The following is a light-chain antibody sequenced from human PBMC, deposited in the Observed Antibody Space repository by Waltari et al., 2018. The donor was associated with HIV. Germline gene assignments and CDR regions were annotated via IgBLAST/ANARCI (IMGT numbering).Light chain of an antibody. CDR1: SGDFGSFNY. V-gene: IGLV2-14*01. Sequence: QSALTQPASVSGSPGQSITISCTGTSGDFGSFNYVSWYQHHPGKAPKFMIYEVSKRPSGVSNRFSGSKSGNTASLIISGLQAEDEGDYYCRSYTSSNTVVFGGGTKLTVL. J-gene: IGLJ3*02. CDR2: EVS. CDR3: RSYTSSNTVV.